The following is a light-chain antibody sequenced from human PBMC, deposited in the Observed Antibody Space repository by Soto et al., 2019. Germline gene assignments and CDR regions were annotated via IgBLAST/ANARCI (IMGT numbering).Light chain of an antibody. CDR1: SSSIGAGYD. J-gene: IGLJ1*01. Sequence: QSVLTQPPSVSGAPGQRVTISCSGSSSSIGAGYDVHWYQQLPGTAPRLLIYGNSNRPSGVPDRFSGSRSGTSASLAITGLQADDEADYYCQSYDSSLSGYVFGSGTKVTVL. CDR3: QSYDSSLSGYV. CDR2: GNS. V-gene: IGLV1-40*01.